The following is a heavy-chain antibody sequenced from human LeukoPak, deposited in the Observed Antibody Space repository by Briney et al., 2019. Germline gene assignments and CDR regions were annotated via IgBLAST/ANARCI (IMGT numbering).Heavy chain of an antibody. CDR3: ARPGYYGDYAFDY. CDR1: GDSISSSSYF. Sequence: SETQSLTCTVSGDSISSSSYFWGWIRQPPGKGLEWIGSISYSGNTYYNPSLKSRVTISVDTSKNQFSLNLNSVTAADTAVYYCARPGYYGDYAFDYWGQGTLVTVSS. D-gene: IGHD4-17*01. CDR2: ISYSGNT. V-gene: IGHV4-39*01. J-gene: IGHJ4*02.